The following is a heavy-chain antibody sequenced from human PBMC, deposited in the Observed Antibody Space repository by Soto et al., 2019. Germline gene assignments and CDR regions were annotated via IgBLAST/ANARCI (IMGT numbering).Heavy chain of an antibody. D-gene: IGHD5-18*01. J-gene: IGHJ4*02. Sequence: GGSLRLSCAVSGVTLTSVWMNWIRQAPGKGPEWVGRIRSATDGGTTDYAAPVKGRFTISRHDSENTLYLQMNSLKSEDTAVYYCSHGYYQYFNSWGQGALVTVSS. CDR3: SHGYYQYFNS. CDR1: GVTLTSVW. CDR2: IRSATDGGTT. V-gene: IGHV3-15*07.